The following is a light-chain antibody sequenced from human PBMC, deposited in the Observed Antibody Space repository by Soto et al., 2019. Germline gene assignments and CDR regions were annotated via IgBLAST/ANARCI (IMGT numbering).Light chain of an antibody. Sequence: QSVLTQPPSASGTPGQRGTLSCSGSSSNIGSNTVNWYQQLPGTAPKLLIYSNNQRPSGVPDRFSGSKSGTSASLAISGLQSEDEADYYCAAWDDSLNGVVVGGGTKLTVL. V-gene: IGLV1-44*01. CDR3: AAWDDSLNGVV. CDR1: SSNIGSNT. J-gene: IGLJ2*01. CDR2: SNN.